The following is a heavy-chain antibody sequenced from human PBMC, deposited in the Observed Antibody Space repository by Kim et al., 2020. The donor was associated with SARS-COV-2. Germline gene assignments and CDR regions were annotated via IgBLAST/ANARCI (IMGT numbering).Heavy chain of an antibody. J-gene: IGHJ3*02. CDR3: ATAAGTSASKKSDAFDI. CDR2: IYSGGST. Sequence: GGSLRLSCAASGFTVSSNYMSWVRQAPGKGLEWVSVIYSGGSTYYADSVKGRFTISRHNSKNTLYLQMNSLRAEDTAVYYCATAAGTSASKKSDAFDIWGQGTMVTVSS. D-gene: IGHD6-13*01. CDR1: GFTVSSNY. V-gene: IGHV3-53*04.